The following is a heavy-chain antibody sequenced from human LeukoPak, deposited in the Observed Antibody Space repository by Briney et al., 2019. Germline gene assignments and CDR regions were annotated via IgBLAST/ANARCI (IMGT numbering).Heavy chain of an antibody. CDR3: ARSQSSSLIDY. Sequence: GGSLRLSCAASGFSLSAYGVHWVRQAPGTGLEWVAVIWYDGTSKDYADSVKGRFTFSRDNSKNTLYLQMNSLTVEDTAVYYCARSQSSSLIDYWGQGTLVTVSS. V-gene: IGHV3-33*01. CDR2: IWYDGTSK. J-gene: IGHJ4*02. CDR1: GFSLSAYG. D-gene: IGHD6-13*01.